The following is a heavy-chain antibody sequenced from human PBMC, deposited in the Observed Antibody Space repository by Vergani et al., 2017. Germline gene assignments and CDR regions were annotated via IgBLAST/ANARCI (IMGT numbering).Heavy chain of an antibody. CDR2: IYHRGST. J-gene: IGHJ4*02. CDR3: ARVADYYDSSGYYPDY. CDR1: GGSISSSNW. V-gene: IGHV4-4*02. D-gene: IGHD3-22*01. Sequence: QVQLQESGPGLVKPSGPLSLTCAVSGGSISSSNWWSWVRQPPGKGLEWIGEIYHRGSTNYNPSLKSRGTISVDTSKNQFSLKLGSVTAADTAVYYCARVADYYDSSGYYPDYWGQGTLVTVSS.